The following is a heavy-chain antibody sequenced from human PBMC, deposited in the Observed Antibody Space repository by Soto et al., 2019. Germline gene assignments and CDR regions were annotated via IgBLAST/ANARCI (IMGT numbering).Heavy chain of an antibody. V-gene: IGHV1-69*02. J-gene: IGHJ5*02. CDR2: INPILSMS. Sequence: SVKVSCKASGDTFNFYSINWVRQAPGLGLEWMGRINPILSMSNYAQRFQGRVTMTADKSKNTLYLQMGSLRAEDMAVYYCAKGTMAVVNATWFDPWGQGTLVTVSS. D-gene: IGHD2-21*01. CDR3: AKGTMAVVNATWFDP. CDR1: GDTFNFYS.